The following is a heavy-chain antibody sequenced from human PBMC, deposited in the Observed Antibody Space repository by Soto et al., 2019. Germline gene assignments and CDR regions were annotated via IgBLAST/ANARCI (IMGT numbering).Heavy chain of an antibody. CDR1: GGSISSSSYY. J-gene: IGHJ4*02. D-gene: IGHD1-26*01. V-gene: IGHV4-39*01. Sequence: QLQLQESGPGLVKPSETLSLTCTVSGGSISSSSYYWGWIRQPPGKGLEWIGSIYYSGSTYYNPSLKSRSTTPVDTSKNQFSLKLSSVTAADTAVYDCARHGPGGSYSDYWGQGTLVTVSS. CDR3: ARHGPGGSYSDY. CDR2: IYYSGST.